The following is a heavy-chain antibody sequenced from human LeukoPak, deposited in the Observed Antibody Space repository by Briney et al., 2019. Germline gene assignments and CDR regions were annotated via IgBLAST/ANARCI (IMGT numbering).Heavy chain of an antibody. Sequence: GGSLRLSCAASGFTFSSYGMHWVRQAPGKGLEWVAFIRYDGSIKYYADSVKGRFAISRDNSKNTLYPQMNSLRAEDTAVYYCASQRRDSNSSPFRYHFDYWGQGSLLMVSS. V-gene: IGHV3-30*02. D-gene: IGHD6-6*01. CDR3: ASQRRDSNSSPFRYHFDY. J-gene: IGHJ4*02. CDR2: IRYDGSIK. CDR1: GFTFSSYG.